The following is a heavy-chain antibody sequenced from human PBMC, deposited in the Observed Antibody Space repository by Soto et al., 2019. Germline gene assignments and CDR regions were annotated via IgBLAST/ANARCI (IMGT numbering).Heavy chain of an antibody. D-gene: IGHD5-18*01. J-gene: IGHJ4*02. CDR3: ATATIQLWLSQPETALDY. V-gene: IGHV1-24*01. CDR2: FDPEDGET. CDR1: GYTLTELS. Sequence: ASVKVSCKVSGYTLTELSMHWVRQAPGKGLEWMGGFDPEDGETIYAQKFQGRVTMTEDTSTDTAYTELSSLRSEDTAVYYCATATIQLWLSQPETALDYWGQGTLVTVSS.